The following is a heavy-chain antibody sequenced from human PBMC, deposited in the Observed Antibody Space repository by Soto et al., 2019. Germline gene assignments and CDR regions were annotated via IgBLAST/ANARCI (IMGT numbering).Heavy chain of an antibody. CDR1: GFTFSSYA. CDR3: VKSRGGNNFDFFD. J-gene: IGHJ4*02. V-gene: IGHV3-64D*06. D-gene: IGHD5-12*01. Sequence: GSLRLSCSASGFTFSSYAMHWVRQAPGKGLEYVSGIRGNGDPPFYADSVKGRFTISRDNSKNTLYLQMSSLSADDTAVYYCVKSRGGNNFDFFDWGQGALVTVSS. CDR2: IRGNGDPP.